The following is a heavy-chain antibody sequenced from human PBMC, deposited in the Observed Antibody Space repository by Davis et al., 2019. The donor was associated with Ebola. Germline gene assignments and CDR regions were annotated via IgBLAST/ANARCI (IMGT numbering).Heavy chain of an antibody. D-gene: IGHD2-2*01. CDR1: GYTLKNYA. CDR3: ARDEVVPPHYDYYSGLDV. V-gene: IGHV1-18*01. J-gene: IGHJ6*02. CDR2: VSGYNGHT. Sequence: ASVKVSCKASGYTLKNYAISWVRQAPGQGLEWMGWVSGYNGHTAYAQRFQGRVTMTTDLTTSTAYMELRSLTSEDTAIYYCARDEVVPPHYDYYSGLDVWGQGTTVTVSS.